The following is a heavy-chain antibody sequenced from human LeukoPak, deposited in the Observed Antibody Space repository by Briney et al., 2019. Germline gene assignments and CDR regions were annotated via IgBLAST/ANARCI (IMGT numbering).Heavy chain of an antibody. V-gene: IGHV3-7*03. CDR3: ARMVRGVITYYGLDV. CDR1: GFTFGDYA. D-gene: IGHD3-10*01. CDR2: IKQDGNEK. J-gene: IGHJ6*02. Sequence: GGSLRLSCTASGFTFGDYAMSWFRQAPGKGLEWVANIKQDGNEKYYVDSVKGRFIISRDNAKSSLYLQMNSLRAEDTAVYYCARMVRGVITYYGLDVWGQGTTVTVSS.